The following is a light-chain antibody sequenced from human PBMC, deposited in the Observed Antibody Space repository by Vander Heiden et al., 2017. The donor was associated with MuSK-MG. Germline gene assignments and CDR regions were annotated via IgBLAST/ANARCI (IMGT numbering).Light chain of an antibody. Sequence: IVLTQSPGTLSLSAGERATLSCRASQSVNSNYLAWYQQRPGQAPRLLIYGASSRVTGIPDRVSGSGSGTDFTLTISRLEPEDFAVYYFQLYGSAITFGQGTRLEIK. V-gene: IGKV3-20*01. CDR2: GAS. CDR3: QLYGSAIT. CDR1: QSVNSNY. J-gene: IGKJ5*01.